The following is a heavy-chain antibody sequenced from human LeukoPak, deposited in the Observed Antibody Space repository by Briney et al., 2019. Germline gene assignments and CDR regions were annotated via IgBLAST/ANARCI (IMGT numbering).Heavy chain of an antibody. J-gene: IGHJ4*02. CDR2: IYSGGST. V-gene: IGHV3-53*01. D-gene: IGHD3-22*01. CDR1: GFTVSSNY. Sequence: GGSLRLSCAASGFTVSSNYMSWVRQAPGKGLEWVSVIYSGGSTYSADSVKGRFTISRDNSKNTLYLQMNSLRAEDTAVYYCARDLLYYDSSGGDYWGQGTLVTVSS. CDR3: ARDLLYYDSSGGDY.